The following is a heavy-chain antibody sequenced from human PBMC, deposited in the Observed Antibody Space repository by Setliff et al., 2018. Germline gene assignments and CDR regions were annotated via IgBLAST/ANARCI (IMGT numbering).Heavy chain of an antibody. CDR2: IRQDGTNK. Sequence: GGSLRLSCVASGFTISNYWMAWVRQAPGKGLEWVADIRQDGTNKYYMDSVEGRFTISRDNSKNTLYLQMNSLRAEDTAVYYCAKGSWSGGVYYFDYWGQGTLVTVSS. D-gene: IGHD3-3*01. CDR3: AKGSWSGGVYYFDY. V-gene: IGHV3-7*03. J-gene: IGHJ4*02. CDR1: GFTISNYW.